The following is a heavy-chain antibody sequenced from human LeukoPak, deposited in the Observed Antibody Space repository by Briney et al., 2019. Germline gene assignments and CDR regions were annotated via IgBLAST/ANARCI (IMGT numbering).Heavy chain of an antibody. CDR2: IFYSGST. V-gene: IGHV4-39*07. D-gene: IGHD1-26*01. Sequence: PSETLSLTCTVSSGSISTSNYYWGWVRQPPGKALEWIGNIFYSGSTYYSPSLKSRVTISLDTSKNQFSLRLSPVTAADTAVYYCARGTLGGATFLFDYWGQGTLVTVSS. CDR1: SGSISTSNYY. CDR3: ARGTLGGATFLFDY. J-gene: IGHJ4*02.